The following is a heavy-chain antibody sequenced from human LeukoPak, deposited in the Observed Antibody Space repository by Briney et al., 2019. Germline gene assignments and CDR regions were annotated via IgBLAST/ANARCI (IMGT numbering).Heavy chain of an antibody. J-gene: IGHJ4*02. CDR2: INAGNGNT. CDR3: ARVQSAYCSSSSCYGGYFDY. Sequence: RASVKVSCKASGYTLTSYAMHWVRQAPGQRPEWMGWINAGNGNTKYSQKFQGRVTITRDTSASTAYMELSSLRPEDTAVYYCARVQSAYCSSSSCYGGYFDYWGQGTLVTVSS. V-gene: IGHV1-3*01. D-gene: IGHD2-2*01. CDR1: GYTLTSYA.